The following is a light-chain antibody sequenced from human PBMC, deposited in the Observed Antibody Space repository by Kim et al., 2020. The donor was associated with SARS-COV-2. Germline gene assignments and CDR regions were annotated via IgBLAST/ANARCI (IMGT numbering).Light chain of an antibody. CDR1: QSVTNNY. J-gene: IGKJ2*01. Sequence: EIVLTQSPGTLSLSPGERATLSCRASQSVTNNYLAWYQQKAGQAPRLLIFGASRRATGIPDRFRGSGSGTDFTLTISGLEPEDFALYYCQQYGRSPYTFGQGTKLEIK. CDR3: QQYGRSPYT. CDR2: GAS. V-gene: IGKV3-20*01.